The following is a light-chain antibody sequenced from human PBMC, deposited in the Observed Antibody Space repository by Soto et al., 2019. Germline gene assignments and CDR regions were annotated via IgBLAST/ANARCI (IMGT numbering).Light chain of an antibody. CDR2: GNN. CDR1: SSNIRAGYE. Sequence: QSVLTQPPSVSGAPGQRVTSSCPGSSSNIRAGYEVHWYQQLPGTAPKLLIYGNNNRPSGVPDRFSGSKSATSASLAITGLQAEDEADYYCQSYDSSLSALYVFGTGTKVTVL. J-gene: IGLJ1*01. V-gene: IGLV1-40*01. CDR3: QSYDSSLSALYV.